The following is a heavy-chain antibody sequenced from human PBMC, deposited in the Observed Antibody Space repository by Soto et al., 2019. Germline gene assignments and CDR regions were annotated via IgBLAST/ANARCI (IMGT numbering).Heavy chain of an antibody. Sequence: SETLSLTCTVSGGSISSGDYYWSWIRQPPGKGLEWIGYIYYSGSTYYNPSLKSRVTISVDPSKNQFSLKLSSVTAADTAVYYCARAPNPYYYDSSGYYASGGMDVWGQGTTVTVSS. D-gene: IGHD3-22*01. V-gene: IGHV4-30-4*01. J-gene: IGHJ6*02. CDR1: GGSISSGDYY. CDR3: ARAPNPYYYDSSGYYASGGMDV. CDR2: IYYSGST.